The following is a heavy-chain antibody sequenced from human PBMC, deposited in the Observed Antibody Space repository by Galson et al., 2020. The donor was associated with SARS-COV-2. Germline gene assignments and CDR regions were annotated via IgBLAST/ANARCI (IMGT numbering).Heavy chain of an antibody. CDR3: ARRVDEAGTFYY. Sequence: KIGESLKISCKGSGYSFTSYWIGWVRQIPGKGLEWMGIIYPGDSDTRYSPSFQGQVTISADKSISTAYLQWSSLKAPATSMYYCARRVDEAGTFYYWGQGTLVTVSS. J-gene: IGHJ4*02. V-gene: IGHV5-51*01. CDR1: GYSFTSYW. CDR2: IYPGDSDT. D-gene: IGHD6-13*01.